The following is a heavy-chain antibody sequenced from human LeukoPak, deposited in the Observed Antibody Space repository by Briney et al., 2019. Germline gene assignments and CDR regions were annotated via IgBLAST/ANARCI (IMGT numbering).Heavy chain of an antibody. Sequence: PSETLSLTCTVSGGSISSRSYYWGWIRQPPGKGLEWIGSIYYSGSTYYNPSLKSRVTISVDTSKNQFSLKLSSVTAADTAVYYCARRAVDDSSRDFDYWGQGTLVTVSS. CDR3: ARRAVDDSSRDFDY. CDR1: GGSISSRSYY. J-gene: IGHJ4*02. V-gene: IGHV4-39*07. D-gene: IGHD6-13*01. CDR2: IYYSGST.